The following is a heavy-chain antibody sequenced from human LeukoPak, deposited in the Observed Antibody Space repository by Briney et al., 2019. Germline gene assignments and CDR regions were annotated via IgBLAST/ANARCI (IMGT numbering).Heavy chain of an antibody. V-gene: IGHV3-23*01. CDR1: GFTFSNYA. CDR3: AKWGDYDVLTGYYVSDY. Sequence: GGSLRFSCAASGFTFSNYAMSWFRKAPGKGLEWVSAITGSGGNTYYADSVKGRFTISRDNSKNTVFLQMNSLRAEDTAVYYCAKWGDYDVLTGYYVSDYWGQGTLVTVSS. J-gene: IGHJ4*02. CDR2: ITGSGGNT. D-gene: IGHD3-9*01.